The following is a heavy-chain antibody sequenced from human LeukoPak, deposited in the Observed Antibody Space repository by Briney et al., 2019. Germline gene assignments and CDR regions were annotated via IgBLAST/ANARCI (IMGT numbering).Heavy chain of an antibody. Sequence: ASVTVSCKASGYTFTGYYMHEVRQAPGQELAWVGWINPNSCGTNYAQKLQGRVTMTRDTSISTAYMELSRLRSDDTAVYYCARDLVVVAEYYYYYMDVWGKGTTVTVSS. V-gene: IGHV1-2*02. D-gene: IGHD2-15*01. CDR2: INPNSCGT. J-gene: IGHJ6*03. CDR1: GYTFTGYY. CDR3: ARDLVVVAEYYYYYMDV.